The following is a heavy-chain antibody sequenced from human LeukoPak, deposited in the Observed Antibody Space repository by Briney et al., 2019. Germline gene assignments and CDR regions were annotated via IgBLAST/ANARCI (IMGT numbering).Heavy chain of an antibody. D-gene: IGHD5-18*01. J-gene: IGHJ4*02. Sequence: PSETLSLTCTVSGGSISDYYWSWTRQPPGKGLEWIGHINNSGSTSYNSSLKSRVTISVHTSKNQFSLKLDSVTVADTAMYYCARHRWLPHDPPRHWGQGTLVTVSS. CDR1: GGSISDYY. CDR3: ARHRWLPHDPPRH. V-gene: IGHV4-59*08. CDR2: INNSGST.